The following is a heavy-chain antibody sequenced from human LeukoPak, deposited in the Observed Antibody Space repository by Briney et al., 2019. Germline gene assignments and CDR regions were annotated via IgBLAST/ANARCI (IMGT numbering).Heavy chain of an antibody. V-gene: IGHV5-51*01. CDR1: GYSFTSYW. J-gene: IGHJ4*02. CDR2: IYPGDSDT. D-gene: IGHD5-18*01. Sequence: GESLKISCKSSGYSFTSYWIGCWRQMPGKGLEWMGIIYPGDSDTRYSPSFQGQVTISDQKSISTSYLHGRNMTASDTAMYYCARPTGYTELDYWGQGTLVTVSS. CDR3: ARPTGYTELDY.